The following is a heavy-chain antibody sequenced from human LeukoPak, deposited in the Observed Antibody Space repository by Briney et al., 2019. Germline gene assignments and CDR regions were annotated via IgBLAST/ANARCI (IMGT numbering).Heavy chain of an antibody. V-gene: IGHV3-11*01. CDR2: ISSSGSTI. CDR1: GFTFSDYY. J-gene: IGHJ2*01. D-gene: IGHD6-19*01. CDR3: AREELPPLTGYSSGLKGYFDL. Sequence: GGSLRLSCAASGFTFSDYYMSWIRQAPGKGLEWVSYISSSGSTIYYADSVKGRFTISRDNAKNSLYLQMNSLRAEDTAVYYCAREELPPLTGYSSGLKGYFDLWGRGTLVTVSS.